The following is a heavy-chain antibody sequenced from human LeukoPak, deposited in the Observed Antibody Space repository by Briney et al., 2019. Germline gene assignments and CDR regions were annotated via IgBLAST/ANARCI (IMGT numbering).Heavy chain of an antibody. CDR2: IQQDGIKK. J-gene: IGHJ4*02. CDR3: GRELDGSVDY. Sequence: PGGSLRLSCAASGFTFSTYWMSWVRQAPGKGLEWVANIQQDGIKKYYVDSVEGRFTISRENAKNSLFLQMSSLTADDTAVYYCGRELDGSVDYWGQGTLVTVSS. CDR1: GFTFSTYW. V-gene: IGHV3-7*01. D-gene: IGHD3-10*01.